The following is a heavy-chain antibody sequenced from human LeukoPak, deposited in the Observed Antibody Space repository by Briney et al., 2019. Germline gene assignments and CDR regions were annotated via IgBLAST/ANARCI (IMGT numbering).Heavy chain of an antibody. Sequence: EASVKVSCKASGYTFTSYDINWVRQATGQGLEWMGWMNPNSGNTGYAQKFRGRVTMTRNTSISTAYMELSSLRSEDTAVYYCARGGSSGWYVFTDYWGQGTLVTVSS. CDR2: MNPNSGNT. D-gene: IGHD6-19*01. CDR3: ARGGSSGWYVFTDY. J-gene: IGHJ4*02. CDR1: GYTFTSYD. V-gene: IGHV1-8*01.